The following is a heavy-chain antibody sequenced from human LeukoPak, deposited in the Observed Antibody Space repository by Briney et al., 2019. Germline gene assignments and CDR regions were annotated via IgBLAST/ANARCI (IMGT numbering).Heavy chain of an antibody. Sequence: ASVKVSCKASGYTFTSYGISWVRQAPGQGLEWMGWISAYNGNTNYAQKLQGRVTMTTDTSTSTAYMELSSLRSEDTAVYYCARDWGQPHDAWFDPWGQGTLVTVSS. CDR1: GYTFTSYG. CDR2: ISAYNGNT. J-gene: IGHJ5*02. CDR3: ARDWGQPHDAWFDP. D-gene: IGHD3-16*01. V-gene: IGHV1-18*01.